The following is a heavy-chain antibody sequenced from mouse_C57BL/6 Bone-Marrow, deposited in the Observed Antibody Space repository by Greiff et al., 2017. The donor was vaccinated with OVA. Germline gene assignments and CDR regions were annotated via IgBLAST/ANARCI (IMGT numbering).Heavy chain of an antibody. CDR2: ISYSGST. CDR1: GYSITSDY. CDR3: AREPYYYGDYGYLEV. Sequence: EVKLMESGPGLAKPSQTLSLTCSVTGYSITSDYWNWIRKFPGNKLEYMGYISYSGSTYYNPSLKSRISITRDTSKNQYYLQLNSVTTEDTATYSGAREPYYYGDYGYLEVWGTGPTVTVSS. J-gene: IGHJ1*03. V-gene: IGHV3-8*01. D-gene: IGHD1-1*01.